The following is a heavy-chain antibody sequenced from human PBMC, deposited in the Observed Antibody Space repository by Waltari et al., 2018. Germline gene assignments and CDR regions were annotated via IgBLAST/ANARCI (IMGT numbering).Heavy chain of an antibody. Sequence: EVPLVESGGGLVQPGGSLRPSCAASGLTCRGYWMHWVRQAPGKGPVWISRINRDESSTNYADSVRGRFTISRDNAKNTLYLQMDSLRVEDTAVYYCVRYSSGSFDWGQGTLVTVSS. CDR3: VRYSSGSFD. V-gene: IGHV3-74*01. J-gene: IGHJ4*02. CDR2: INRDESST. CDR1: GLTCRGYW. D-gene: IGHD6-19*01.